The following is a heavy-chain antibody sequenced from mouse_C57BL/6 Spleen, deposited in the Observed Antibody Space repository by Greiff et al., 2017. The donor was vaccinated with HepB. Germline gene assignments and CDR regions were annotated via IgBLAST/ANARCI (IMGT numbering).Heavy chain of an antibody. J-gene: IGHJ3*01. D-gene: IGHD1-1*01. CDR3: AREDYGSSYVAWFAY. CDR2: ISDGGSYT. V-gene: IGHV5-4*01. Sequence: EVQLVESGGGLVKPGGSLKLSCAASGFTFSSYAMSWVRQTPEKRLEWVATISDGGSYTYYPDNVKGRFTISRDNAKNNLYLQMSHLKAEDTAMYYGAREDYGSSYVAWFAYWGQGTLVTVSA. CDR1: GFTFSSYA.